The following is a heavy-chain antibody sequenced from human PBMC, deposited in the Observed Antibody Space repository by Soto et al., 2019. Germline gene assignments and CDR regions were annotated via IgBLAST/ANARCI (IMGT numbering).Heavy chain of an antibody. J-gene: IGHJ5*02. D-gene: IGHD5-12*01. CDR1: GASVAGGSYY. V-gene: IGHV4-30-4*01. CDR3: ARDTYSGYDFGL. Sequence: QVQLRESGPGLVKPSQTLSLTCSVSGASVAGGSYYWSWVRQPPGKGLEWIGYIPSRGRPFYNPSLTSRGTISADTSKNQRSLQLTSVTAADTAVYYCARDTYSGYDFGLGGQGTLVTVSS. CDR2: IPSRGRP.